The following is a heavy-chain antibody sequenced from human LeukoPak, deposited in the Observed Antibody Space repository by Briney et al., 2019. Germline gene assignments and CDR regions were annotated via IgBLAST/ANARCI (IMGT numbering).Heavy chain of an antibody. V-gene: IGHV3-30*02. CDR3: ARNIYHDFWSGSFDY. D-gene: IGHD3-3*01. Sequence: GGSLRLSCADSGFTLSSYAMSSVRQAPGKGLEWVAFIRYDGSNKYYADSVKGRFTISRDNSKNTLYLQMNSLRAEDTAVYYCARNIYHDFWSGSFDYWGQGTLVTVSS. CDR1: GFTLSSYA. J-gene: IGHJ4*02. CDR2: IRYDGSNK.